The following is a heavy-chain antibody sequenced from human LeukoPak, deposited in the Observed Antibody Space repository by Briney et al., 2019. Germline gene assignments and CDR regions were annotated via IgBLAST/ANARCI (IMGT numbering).Heavy chain of an antibody. CDR2: IYTSGST. J-gene: IGHJ4*02. CDR3: ARAHSIPPYDFWSGFASNFDY. CDR1: GGSISSGSYY. D-gene: IGHD3-3*01. V-gene: IGHV4-61*02. Sequence: SQTLSLTCTVSGGSISSGSYYWSWLRQPAGKGLEWIGRIYTSGSTNYNPSLKSRVTISVDTSKNQFSLKLSSVTAADTAVYYCARAHSIPPYDFWSGFASNFDYWGQGTLVTVSS.